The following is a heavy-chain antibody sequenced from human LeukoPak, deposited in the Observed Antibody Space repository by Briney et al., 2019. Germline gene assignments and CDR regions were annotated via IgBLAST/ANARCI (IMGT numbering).Heavy chain of an antibody. D-gene: IGHD1-1*01. V-gene: IGHV1-18*01. CDR3: ARERRAYYYYMDV. CDR1: GYTFNSYG. Sequence: GVSVPVPYKDSGYTFNSYGISWLRQAPGQGLEGMGWISAYHGNTNYAQKLQGRVTMTTDTSTSTAYMELRRLRSDDTAVYYCARERRAYYYYMDVWGKGTTVTVSS. CDR2: ISAYHGNT. J-gene: IGHJ6*03.